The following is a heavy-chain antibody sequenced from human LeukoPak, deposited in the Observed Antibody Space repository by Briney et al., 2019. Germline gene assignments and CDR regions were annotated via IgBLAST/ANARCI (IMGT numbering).Heavy chain of an antibody. CDR2: IRGGGSNT. Sequence: GGSLRLSCAASGFTFNNYAMNWVRQAPGKGLEWVSYIRGGGSNTRYSDSVKGRFIISRDNSKNILYLQMNSLRAEDTAICYCAKCSASYSNDAFDVWGRGTMVTVSS. CDR1: GFTFNNYA. D-gene: IGHD3-10*02. J-gene: IGHJ3*01. CDR3: AKCSASYSNDAFDV. V-gene: IGHV3-23*01.